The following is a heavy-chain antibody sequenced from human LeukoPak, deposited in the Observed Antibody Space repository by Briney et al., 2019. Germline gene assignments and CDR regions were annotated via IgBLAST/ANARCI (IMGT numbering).Heavy chain of an antibody. CDR1: GFTFISYS. V-gene: IGHV3-21*01. J-gene: IGHJ5*02. Sequence: PGGSLRLSCAASGFTFISYSMNWVRQAPGKGLEWVSSISSSSSYIYYADSVKGRFTISRDNAKNSLYLQMNSQRAEDTAVYYCARASNSGYDLNWFDPWGQGTLVTVSS. CDR2: ISSSSSYI. CDR3: ARASNSGYDLNWFDP. D-gene: IGHD5-12*01.